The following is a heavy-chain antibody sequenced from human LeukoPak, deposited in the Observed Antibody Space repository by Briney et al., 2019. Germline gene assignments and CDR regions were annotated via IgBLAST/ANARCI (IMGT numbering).Heavy chain of an antibody. CDR3: AREIDYYFDY. Sequence: GGSLRLSCAASGFTFITYWMTWVRQAPGKGLEWVANIKQDGSEKYYVDSVKGRFTISRDNAKNSLYLQMNSLRAEDTAVYYCAREIDYYFDYWGQGTLVTVSS. CDR2: IKQDGSEK. CDR1: GFTFITYW. J-gene: IGHJ4*02. D-gene: IGHD2-21*01. V-gene: IGHV3-7*01.